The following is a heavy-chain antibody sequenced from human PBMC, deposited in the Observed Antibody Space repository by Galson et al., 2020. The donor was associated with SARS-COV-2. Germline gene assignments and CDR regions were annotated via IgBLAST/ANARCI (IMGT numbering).Heavy chain of an antibody. V-gene: IGHV4-38-2*02. J-gene: IGHJ4*02. Sequence: SETLSLTCSVSGYTISSAYYWGWIRQPPGKGLEWIGSVYHAGLTFYNPSLKSRVTISMDTSKNQFSLNLRSVTGADTATYYCARVSDFWSGDYYYFDNWGQGTLVTVSS. CDR2: VYHAGLT. D-gene: IGHD3-3*01. CDR1: GYTISSAYY. CDR3: ARVSDFWSGDYYYFDN.